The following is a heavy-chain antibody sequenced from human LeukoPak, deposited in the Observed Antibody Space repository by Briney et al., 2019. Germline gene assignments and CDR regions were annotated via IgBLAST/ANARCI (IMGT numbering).Heavy chain of an antibody. Sequence: KAGGSLRLSCAASGFTFSSYSMNWVRQAPGKGLEWVSSISSSSSYIYYADSVNGRFTISRDNAKNSLYLQMNSLRAEDTAVYYCSSGYRILYGMDVWGQGTTVTVSS. V-gene: IGHV3-21*01. J-gene: IGHJ6*02. CDR2: ISSSSSYI. CDR3: SSGYRILYGMDV. CDR1: GFTFSSYS. D-gene: IGHD3-9*01.